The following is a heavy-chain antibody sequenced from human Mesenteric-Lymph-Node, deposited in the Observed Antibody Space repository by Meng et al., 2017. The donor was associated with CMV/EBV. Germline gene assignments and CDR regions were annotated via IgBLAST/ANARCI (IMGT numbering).Heavy chain of an antibody. J-gene: IGHJ4*02. CDR2: IYPGDSET. CDR3: AKSHGSTVSPSD. CDR1: GYIFTNYW. Sequence: KVSCKGSGYIFTNYWIGWVRQMPGKGLEWMGIIYPGDSETRYSPSFQGQVTISDDKSITTAFLQWSSLKASDTAIYYCAKSHGSTVSPSDWGQGTLVTVSS. D-gene: IGHD4-17*01. V-gene: IGHV5-51*01.